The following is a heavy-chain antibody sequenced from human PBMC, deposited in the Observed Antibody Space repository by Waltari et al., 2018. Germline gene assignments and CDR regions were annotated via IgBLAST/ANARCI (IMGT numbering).Heavy chain of an antibody. V-gene: IGHV3-21*01. CDR3: ARDRTGLKSQSSFDS. D-gene: IGHD1-1*01. Sequence: EGQLVESGGGRVTPGASLSLPCAASGFTLHAHTMNWVRQAPGKGLEWVSSISMSSRYMYYADSVKGRFTISRDDAKRSLYLQMNTLRDEDSAFYYCARDRTGLKSQSSFDSWGQGTLVIVSS. CDR2: ISMSSRYM. J-gene: IGHJ4*02. CDR1: GFTLHAHT.